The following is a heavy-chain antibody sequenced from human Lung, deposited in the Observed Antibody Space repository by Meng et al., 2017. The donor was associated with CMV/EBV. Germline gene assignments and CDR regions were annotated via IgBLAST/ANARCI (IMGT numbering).Heavy chain of an antibody. CDR3: AREGCTIGWELSVDY. CDR1: GGSINSGGYY. V-gene: IGHV4-31*03. Sequence: LRLSCTVSGGSINSGGYYWSWIRPNPGMGLEWIGYISYTGSTYYNPSLKSRLTMSIDTSKNQFSLKLNSVTAADTAVYYCAREGCTIGWELSVDYWGQGTLVTVSS. CDR2: ISYTGST. D-gene: IGHD1-26*01. J-gene: IGHJ4*02.